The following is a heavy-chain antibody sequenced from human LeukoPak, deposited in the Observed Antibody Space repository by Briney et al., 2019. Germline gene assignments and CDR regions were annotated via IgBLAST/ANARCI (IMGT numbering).Heavy chain of an antibody. J-gene: IGHJ4*02. CDR3: ARDLAWGAY. CDR1: GFAFSIYT. CDR2: ITSSSSSI. Sequence: GGSLRLSCVASGFAFSIYTMSWVRQAPGKGLEWVSSITSSSSSIYSADSVKGRLTISRDNAKNSLYLEMNSLRDEDTAVYYCARDLAWGAYWGQGTLVTVSS. V-gene: IGHV3-21*01. D-gene: IGHD4/OR15-4a*01.